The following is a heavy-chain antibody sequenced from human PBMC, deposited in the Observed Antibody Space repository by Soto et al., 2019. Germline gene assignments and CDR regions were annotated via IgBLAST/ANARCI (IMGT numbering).Heavy chain of an antibody. CDR2: IYYSGST. CDR3: ARWQGAGRTPRELDP. CDR1: GGSISSYY. V-gene: IGHV4-59*01. Sequence: QVQLQESGPGLVKPSETLSLTCTVSGGSISSYYWSWIRQPPGKGLEWIGYIYYSGSTNYNPSLKSRVTISVDTSKNQCSLKLSSVTAADTAVYYCARWQGAGRTPRELDPWGQGTLVTVSS. D-gene: IGHD6-19*01. J-gene: IGHJ5*02.